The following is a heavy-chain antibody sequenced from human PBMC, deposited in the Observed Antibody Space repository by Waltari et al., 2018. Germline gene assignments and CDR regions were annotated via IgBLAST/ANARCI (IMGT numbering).Heavy chain of an antibody. CDR2: IYYSGST. CDR1: GGSFSGYY. D-gene: IGHD1-1*01. Sequence: QVQLQQWGAGLLKPSETLSLTCAVYGGSFSGYYWSWIRQPPGKGLEWIGYIYYSGSTNYNPSLKSRVTISVDTSKNQFSLKLSSVTAADTAVYYCARGGLERLRYWGQGTLVTVSS. CDR3: ARGGLERLRY. J-gene: IGHJ4*02. V-gene: IGHV4-34*11.